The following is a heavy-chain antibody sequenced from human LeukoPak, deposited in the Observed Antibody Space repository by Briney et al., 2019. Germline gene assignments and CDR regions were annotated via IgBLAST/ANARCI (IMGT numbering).Heavy chain of an antibody. V-gene: IGHV3-7*01. D-gene: IGHD3-10*01. CDR2: IKQGGSEN. Sequence: GGSLRLSCAASGFIFSSYWMTWVRQAPGKGLEWVANIKQGGSENSYVDSVKGRFTISRDNAKNSLYLQMTSLRGEDTALYYCAKERDYRVSTSCDYWGQGTQVTVSS. J-gene: IGHJ4*02. CDR1: GFIFSSYW. CDR3: AKERDYRVSTSCDY.